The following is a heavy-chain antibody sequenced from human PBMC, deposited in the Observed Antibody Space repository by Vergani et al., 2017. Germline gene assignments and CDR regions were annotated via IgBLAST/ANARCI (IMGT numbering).Heavy chain of an antibody. Sequence: EVQLVESGGGLVQPGGSLRLSCAASGFTFSNAWMSWVRQAPGKGLEWVGRIKSKTDGGTTDYAAPVKGRFTISRDDSKNTLYLQMNSLKTEDTAVYYCTTRVVVPAAIDGYYYYGMDVWGQGTTVTVSS. CDR3: TTRVVVPAAIDGYYYYGMDV. V-gene: IGHV3-15*01. J-gene: IGHJ6*02. CDR2: IKSKTDGGTT. D-gene: IGHD2-2*02. CDR1: GFTFSNAW.